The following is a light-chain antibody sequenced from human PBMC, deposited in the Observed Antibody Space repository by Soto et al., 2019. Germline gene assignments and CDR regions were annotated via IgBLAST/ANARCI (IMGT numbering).Light chain of an antibody. J-gene: IGLJ2*01. CDR2: EVS. CDR3: SSYTSSSTLMV. V-gene: IGLV2-14*01. Sequence: QSALTQPASVSGSPGQSITISCTGTSSDVGGYNYVSWYQQHPGKDPKLMIYEVSNRPSGVSNRFSGSKSGNTASLTISGLQAEDEADYYCSSYTSSSTLMVFGGGTKVTVL. CDR1: SSDVGGYNY.